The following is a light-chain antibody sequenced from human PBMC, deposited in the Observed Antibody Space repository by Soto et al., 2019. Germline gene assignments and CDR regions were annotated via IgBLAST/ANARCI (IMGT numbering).Light chain of an antibody. V-gene: IGKV3-20*01. CDR1: QSVTNSF. Sequence: EIVLAQSPGTLSLSPGERATLSCRASQSVTNSFLAWYQQKPGQAPRLLIYGASRRATGIPDRFTGSGSGTDFTLTISRLEPEDFALYFSPQYGNSPHTFGQGTRWISN. CDR3: PQYGNSPHT. J-gene: IGKJ2*01. CDR2: GAS.